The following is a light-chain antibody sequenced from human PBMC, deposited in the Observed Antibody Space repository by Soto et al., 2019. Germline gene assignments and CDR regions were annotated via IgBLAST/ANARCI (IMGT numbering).Light chain of an antibody. Sequence: QSVLTQPASVSDFPGQSITISCTGTSSDVGGSNFVSWYQQHPGKPPKLIIYDVANRPSGVSNIFSGSKSGSTASLIISRLQTEDEADYYCVSYTSSTTYVFGTGTKVTVL. CDR3: VSYTSSTTYV. V-gene: IGLV2-14*03. CDR1: SSDVGGSNF. CDR2: DVA. J-gene: IGLJ1*01.